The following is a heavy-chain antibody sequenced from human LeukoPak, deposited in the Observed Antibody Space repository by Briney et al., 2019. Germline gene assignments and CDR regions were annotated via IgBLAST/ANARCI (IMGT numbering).Heavy chain of an antibody. Sequence: ASVKVSCKASGYTFTSYGISWVRQAPGQGLEWMGWISAYNGNTDYAQKLQGRVTMTTDTSTSTAYMELGRLRSDDTAVYYCARLQYYYDSSGYLPRDWGQGTLVTVSS. V-gene: IGHV1-18*01. CDR3: ARLQYYYDSSGYLPRD. J-gene: IGHJ4*02. CDR1: GYTFTSYG. CDR2: ISAYNGNT. D-gene: IGHD3-22*01.